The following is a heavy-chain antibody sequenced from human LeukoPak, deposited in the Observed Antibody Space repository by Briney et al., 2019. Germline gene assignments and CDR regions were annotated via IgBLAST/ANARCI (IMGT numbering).Heavy chain of an antibody. V-gene: IGHV3-20*04. CDR3: ARAKYYYDSRGYCD. D-gene: IGHD3-22*01. J-gene: IGHJ4*02. Sequence: GGSLRLSCAASGFTFDDYGMSWVRQAPGKWLVWVSGINWNGGSTGYADSVKGRFTISRDNAKNSLYLQMNSLRAEDTALYYLARAKYYYDSRGYCDCGQGTLVTVSS. CDR2: INWNGGST. CDR1: GFTFDDYG.